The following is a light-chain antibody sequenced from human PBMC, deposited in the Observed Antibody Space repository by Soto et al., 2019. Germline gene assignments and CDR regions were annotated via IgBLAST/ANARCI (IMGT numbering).Light chain of an antibody. Sequence: DIQMTQSPSSLSASVGDRVTITCRASQSISSYLNCYQQKPGKAPKLLIYAASSLQSGVPSRFSGSGSGTDFTRTISSLQPEDFATYYCQQSYSTPPYTFGQGNKLEIK. CDR3: QQSYSTPPYT. J-gene: IGKJ2*01. CDR2: AAS. V-gene: IGKV1-39*01. CDR1: QSISSY.